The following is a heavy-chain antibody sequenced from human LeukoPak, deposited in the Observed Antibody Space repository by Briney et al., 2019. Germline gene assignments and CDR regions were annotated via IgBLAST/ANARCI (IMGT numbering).Heavy chain of an antibody. V-gene: IGHV3-21*01. CDR1: GFTFSGYS. CDR2: ITSSSSYI. J-gene: IGHJ4*02. CDR3: ARLNGDYDRANFDY. Sequence: KPGGSLRLSCAASGFTFSGYSMNWVRQAPGKGLEWVSSITSSSSYIYYADSVKGRFTISRDNAKNSLYLQMNSLRAEDTAVYYCARLNGDYDRANFDYWGQGTLVTVSA. D-gene: IGHD4-17*01.